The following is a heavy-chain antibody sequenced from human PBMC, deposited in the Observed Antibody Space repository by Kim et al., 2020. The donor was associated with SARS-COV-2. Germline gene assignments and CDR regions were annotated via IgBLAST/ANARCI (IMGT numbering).Heavy chain of an antibody. CDR3: VRDGGGTVAVTGPPSYYYGLDV. V-gene: IGHV3-7*01. CDR1: EFVFSNYC. Sequence: GGSLRLSCAASEFVFSNYCMTWVRQAPGKGLEWVANIKKDGSEKFYVDSVKGRFTISRDNAKRSLFLQLNSLRHEDTAVYYCVRDGGGTVAVTGPPSYYYGLDVWGQGTTVTVSS. D-gene: IGHD6-19*01. CDR2: IKKDGSEK. J-gene: IGHJ6*02.